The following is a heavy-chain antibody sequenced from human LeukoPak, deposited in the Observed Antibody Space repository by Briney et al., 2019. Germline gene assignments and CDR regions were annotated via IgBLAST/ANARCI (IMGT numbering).Heavy chain of an antibody. CDR2: IYPGDSDT. D-gene: IGHD4-17*01. CDR3: ARLGGLGTVTTEENWFDP. J-gene: IGHJ5*02. V-gene: IGHV5-51*01. CDR1: GYSFTSYW. Sequence: GESLKISCKGSGYSFTSYWIGWVRQMPGKGLEWMGIIYPGDSDTRYSPSFQGQVTISADKSISTAYLQWSSLKASDTAMYYCARLGGLGTVTTEENWFDPWGQGTLVTVSS.